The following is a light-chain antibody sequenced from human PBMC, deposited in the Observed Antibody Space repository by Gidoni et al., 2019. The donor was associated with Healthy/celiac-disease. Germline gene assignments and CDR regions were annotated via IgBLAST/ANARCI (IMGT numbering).Light chain of an antibody. CDR3: SSYTSSSTEV. CDR1: SSDVGGYNY. V-gene: IGLV2-14*01. CDR2: EVS. Sequence: QSPLTQPASVSGSPGQSITISCTGTSSDVGGYNYVSWYQQHPGKAPKLMIYEVSNRPSGVSNRFSGSKSGNTASLTISGLQAEDEADYYCSSYTSSSTEVFGGGTKLTVI. J-gene: IGLJ2*01.